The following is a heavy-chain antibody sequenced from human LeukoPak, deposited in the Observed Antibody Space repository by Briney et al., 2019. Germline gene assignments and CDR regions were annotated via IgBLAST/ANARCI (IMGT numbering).Heavy chain of an antibody. Sequence: SETLSLTCTVSGGSISSYYWSWIRQPPGKGLEWIGYIYYSGSTNYNPSLKSRVTISVDTSKNQFSLKLSSVTAADTAVYYCARDGTLGMVGSGSHDYYYYGMDVWGQGTTVTVSS. CDR1: GGSISSYY. CDR3: ARDGTLGMVGSGSHDYYYYGMDV. D-gene: IGHD3-10*01. J-gene: IGHJ6*02. V-gene: IGHV4-59*01. CDR2: IYYSGST.